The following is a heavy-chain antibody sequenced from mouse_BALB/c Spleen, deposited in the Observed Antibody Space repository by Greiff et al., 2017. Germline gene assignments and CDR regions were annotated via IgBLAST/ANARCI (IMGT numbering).Heavy chain of an antibody. V-gene: IGHV1-82*01. CDR2: IYPGDGDT. J-gene: IGHJ2*01. Sequence: QVQLQQSGPELVKPGASVKISCKASGYAFSSSWMNWVKQRPGQGLEWIGRIYPGDGDTNYNGKFKGKATLTADKSSSTAYMQLSSLTSVDSAVYFCARDDGNYYFDYWGQGTTLTVSS. CDR1: GYAFSSSW. CDR3: ARDDGNYYFDY. D-gene: IGHD2-1*01.